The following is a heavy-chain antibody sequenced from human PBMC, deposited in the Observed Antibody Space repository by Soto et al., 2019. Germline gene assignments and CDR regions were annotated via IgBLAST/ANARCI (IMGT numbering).Heavy chain of an antibody. CDR2: INHSGST. D-gene: IGHD3-3*01. J-gene: IGHJ6*03. Sequence: NPSETLSLTCAVYGGSFSGYYWSWIRQPPGKGLEWIGEINHSGSTNYNPSLKSRVTISVDTSKNQFSLKLSSVTAADTAVYYCARDSLFTIFGVVPEHYYYMDVWGKGTTVTVSS. CDR3: ARDSLFTIFGVVPEHYYYMDV. V-gene: IGHV4-34*01. CDR1: GGSFSGYY.